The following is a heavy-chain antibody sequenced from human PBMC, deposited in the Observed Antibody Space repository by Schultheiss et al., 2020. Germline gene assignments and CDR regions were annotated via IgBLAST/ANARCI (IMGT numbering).Heavy chain of an antibody. V-gene: IGHV3-30*18. Sequence: GGSLRLSCAASGFTFSSYGMHWVRQAPGKGLEWVAVISYDGSNKYYADSVKGRFTISRDYSKNTLYLQMNSLRAEDTAVYYCAKDPGIAVSGVPLYFDYWGQGTLVTVSS. D-gene: IGHD6-19*01. CDR2: ISYDGSNK. CDR1: GFTFSSYG. CDR3: AKDPGIAVSGVPLYFDY. J-gene: IGHJ4*02.